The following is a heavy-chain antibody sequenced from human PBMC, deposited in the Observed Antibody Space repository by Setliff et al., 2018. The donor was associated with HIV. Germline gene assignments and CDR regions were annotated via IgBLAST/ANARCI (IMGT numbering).Heavy chain of an antibody. J-gene: IGHJ5*02. CDR3: ARGPEEGDCSGGSCYGNFDP. CDR1: GGTFNTYV. CDR2: IIPILGVA. Sequence: SVKVSCKASGGTFNTYVISWLRQAPGQGLEWMGGIIPILGVANYAQKFQGRLTITADKSTNTAYMELSSLKSDDTAVYYCARGPEEGDCSGGSCYGNFDPWGQGTLFTVSS. V-gene: IGHV1-69*10. D-gene: IGHD2-15*01.